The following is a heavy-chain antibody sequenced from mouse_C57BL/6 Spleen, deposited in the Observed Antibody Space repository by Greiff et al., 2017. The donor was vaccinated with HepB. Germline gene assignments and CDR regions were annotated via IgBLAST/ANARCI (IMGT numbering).Heavy chain of an antibody. V-gene: IGHV6-3*01. CDR3: TLYYYGSSPYYYAMDY. D-gene: IGHD1-1*01. J-gene: IGHJ4*01. CDR1: GFTFSNYW. Sequence: EVQLVESGGGLVQPGGSMKLSCVASGFTFSNYWMNWVRQSPEKGLEWVAQIRLKSDNYATHYAESVKGRFTISRDDSKSSVYLQMNNLRAEDTGIYYCTLYYYGSSPYYYAMDYWGQGTSVTVSS. CDR2: IRLKSDNYAT.